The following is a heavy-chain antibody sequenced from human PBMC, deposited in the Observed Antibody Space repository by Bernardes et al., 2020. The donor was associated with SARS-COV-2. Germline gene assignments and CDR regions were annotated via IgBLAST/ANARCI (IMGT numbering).Heavy chain of an antibody. V-gene: IGHV3-74*01. J-gene: IGHJ4*02. CDR1: GFILSNSW. CDR2: ISDDGATT. Sequence: GGSLRLSCAASGFILSNSWLHWVRQVPGTGLVWVSRISDDGATTTYADSVKGRFTISRDKAKNTMSLQMNTLRAEDTALYYCAKDRGPRFGESLEGIDSWGQGTLVTGSA. CDR3: AKDRGPRFGESLEGIDS. D-gene: IGHD3-10*01.